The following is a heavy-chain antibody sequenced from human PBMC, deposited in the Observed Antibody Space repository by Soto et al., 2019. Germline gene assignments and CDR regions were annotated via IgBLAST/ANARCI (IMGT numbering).Heavy chain of an antibody. V-gene: IGHV4-38-2*01. CDR3: ARARWYDAFDV. CDR2: ILHGGNT. CDR1: GFFISSGNY. J-gene: IGHJ3*01. D-gene: IGHD2-15*01. Sequence: SETLSLTCAVSGFFISSGNYWGWIRKPPGKGLEWIGSILHGGNTYYNPSLKSRVTISVDMSKNQFSLKLNSVTAADTAVYYCARARWYDAFDVWGQGTVLTVSS.